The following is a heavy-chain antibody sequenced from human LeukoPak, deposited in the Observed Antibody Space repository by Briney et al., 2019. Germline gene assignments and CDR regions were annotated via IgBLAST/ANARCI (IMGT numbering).Heavy chain of an antibody. CDR3: ARDDYYYDSSGYYYVAFDI. CDR2: MYSGGTT. J-gene: IGHJ3*02. D-gene: IGHD3-22*01. Sequence: SETLSLTCTVSDGSINGYYWSWIRQPPGKGLDWIGYMYSGGTTNYSPSLKSRVTISEDMSKNQFSLKLLSVTAADTAVYYCARDDYYYDSSGYYYVAFDIWGQGTMVTVSS. V-gene: IGHV4-59*12. CDR1: DGSINGYY.